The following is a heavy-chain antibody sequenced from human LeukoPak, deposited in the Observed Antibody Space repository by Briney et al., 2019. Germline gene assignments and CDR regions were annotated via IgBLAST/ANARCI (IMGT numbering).Heavy chain of an antibody. Sequence: PSETLSLTCIVSGGSISSHYWGWIRQPPGKGLEWIGYIYYSGSTNYNPSLKSRVTISVDTSKNQFSLKLSSVTAADTAVYYCARGYDFWSGYYGVGWFDPWGQGTLVTVSS. CDR3: ARGYDFWSGYYGVGWFDP. CDR1: GGSISSHY. CDR2: IYYSGST. D-gene: IGHD3-3*01. J-gene: IGHJ5*02. V-gene: IGHV4-59*11.